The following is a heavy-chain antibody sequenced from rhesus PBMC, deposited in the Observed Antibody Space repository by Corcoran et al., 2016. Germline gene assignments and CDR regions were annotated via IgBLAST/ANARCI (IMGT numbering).Heavy chain of an antibody. J-gene: IGHJ4*01. D-gene: IGHD6-31*01. CDR2: IYWDDDK. V-gene: IGHV2-1*01. CDR1: GFSLSTSGMG. CDR3: ARVRGSGWTNYFDY. Sequence: QVTLKESGPALVKPTQTLTLTCTFSGFSLSTSGMGVGWIRQPSRKTLEWLALIYWDDDKHYSTSLRSRLTISKDTSKNQVVLTMTNMDPVDTATYYCARVRGSGWTNYFDYWGQGVLVTVSS.